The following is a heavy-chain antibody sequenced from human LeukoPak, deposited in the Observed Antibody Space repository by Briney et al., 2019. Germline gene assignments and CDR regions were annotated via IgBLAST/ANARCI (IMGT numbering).Heavy chain of an antibody. D-gene: IGHD5-24*01. V-gene: IGHV1-69*13. CDR1: GGTFSNYA. CDR2: IIPIFGTA. CDR3: ARRRDGYNYVFDY. Sequence: ASVKVSCKASGGTFSNYAVNWVRQSPGQGLEWMGGIIPIFGTANYAQKFQGRVTITADESTSTAYMELSSLRSEDTAVYYCARRRDGYNYVFDYWGQGTLVTVSS. J-gene: IGHJ4*02.